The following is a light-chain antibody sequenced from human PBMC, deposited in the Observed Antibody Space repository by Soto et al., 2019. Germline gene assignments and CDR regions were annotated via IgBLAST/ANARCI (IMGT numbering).Light chain of an antibody. V-gene: IGLV2-11*01. J-gene: IGLJ3*02. CDR3: YSYAGSYTWV. Sequence: QSALTQPRSVSGSPGQSVTISFTGTSSDIGGYNYVSWYHQHPGKAPKLMIYDVNKRPSGVPDRFSGSKSGNTASLTISGLQADDEGDYFCYSYAGSYTWVFGGGTKLTVL. CDR2: DVN. CDR1: SSDIGGYNY.